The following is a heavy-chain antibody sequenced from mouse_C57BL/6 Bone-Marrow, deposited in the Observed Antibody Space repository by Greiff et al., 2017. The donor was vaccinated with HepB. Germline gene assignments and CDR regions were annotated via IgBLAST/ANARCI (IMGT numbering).Heavy chain of an antibody. Sequence: VQRVESGPGLVQPSQSLSITCTVSGFSLTSYGVHWVRQSPGKGLEWLGVIWRGGSTDYNAAFMSRLSIIKDNSKSQVFFKMNSLQADDTAIYYCAKAGLRDWYFDVWGTGTTVTVSS. D-gene: IGHD3-2*02. J-gene: IGHJ1*03. CDR2: IWRGGST. CDR3: AKAGLRDWYFDV. CDR1: GFSLTSYG. V-gene: IGHV2-5*01.